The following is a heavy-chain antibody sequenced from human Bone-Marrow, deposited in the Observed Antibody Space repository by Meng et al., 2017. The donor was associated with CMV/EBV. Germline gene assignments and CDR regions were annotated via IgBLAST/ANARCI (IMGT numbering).Heavy chain of an antibody. J-gene: IGHJ5*02. V-gene: IGHV1-69*05. CDR1: GGTFSSYA. D-gene: IGHD2-2*01. CDR2: IIPIFGTT. Sequence: SVKVSCKASGGTFSSYAISWVRQAPGQGLEWMGGIIPIFGTTNYAQKFQGRVTTTTDESTSTAYMELSSLRSEDTAVYYCARCSTWLGRNWFDPWGQGALVTVSS. CDR3: ARCSTWLGRNWFDP.